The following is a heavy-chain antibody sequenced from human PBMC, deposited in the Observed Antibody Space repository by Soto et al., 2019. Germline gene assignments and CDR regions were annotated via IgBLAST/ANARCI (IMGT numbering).Heavy chain of an antibody. V-gene: IGHV4-4*02. CDR2: IYHSGST. D-gene: IGHD6-19*01. J-gene: IGHJ6*02. CDR1: GGSISSGNW. CDR3: AREAEDYYYGMDV. Sequence: PSETLSLTCAVSGGSISSGNWWSWVRQPPGKGLEWIGEIYHSGSTNYNPSLKSRVTISVDKSKNQFSLKLSSVTAADTAVYYCAREAEDYYYGMDVWGQGTTVTVSS.